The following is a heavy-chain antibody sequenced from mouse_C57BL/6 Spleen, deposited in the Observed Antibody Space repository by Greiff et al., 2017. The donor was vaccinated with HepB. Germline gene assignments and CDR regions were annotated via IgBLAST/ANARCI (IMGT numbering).Heavy chain of an antibody. CDR1: GYAFSSYW. CDR2: IYPGDGDT. CDR3: ARGLYYGSSFDY. V-gene: IGHV1-80*01. D-gene: IGHD1-1*01. Sequence: VKLQESGAELVKPGASVKISCKASGYAFSSYWMNWVKQRPGKGLEWIGQIYPGDGDTNYNGKFKGKATLTADKSSSTAYMQLSSLTSEDSAVYFCARGLYYGSSFDYWGQGTTLTVSS. J-gene: IGHJ2*01.